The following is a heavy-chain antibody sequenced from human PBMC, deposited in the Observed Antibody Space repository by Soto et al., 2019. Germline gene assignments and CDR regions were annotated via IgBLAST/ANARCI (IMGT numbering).Heavy chain of an antibody. D-gene: IGHD6-19*01. CDR1: GGTFTNYA. Sequence: QVQLVQSGPEVKKPGSSVKVSCKASGGTFTNYAISWVRQAPGQGLEWMGGILPLFGTTSFAQKFQGRVTIPADESTSTAYMELTSLTSEDTAVYFCATDPEQWPPSYFDTWGQGTLVTVSS. CDR3: ATDPEQWPPSYFDT. J-gene: IGHJ4*02. CDR2: ILPLFGTT. V-gene: IGHV1-69*12.